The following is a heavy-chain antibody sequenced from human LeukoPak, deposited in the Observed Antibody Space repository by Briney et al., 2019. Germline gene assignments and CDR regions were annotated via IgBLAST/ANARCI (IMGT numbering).Heavy chain of an antibody. CDR2: ISYDGSNK. Sequence: GGSLRLSCAASGFTFSSYGMHWVRQAPGKGLEWVAVISYDGSNKYYADSVKGRFTISRDNSKNTLYLQMNSLRAEDTAVYYCAKERFLEWLFDYWGQGTLVTVSS. V-gene: IGHV3-30*18. J-gene: IGHJ4*02. D-gene: IGHD3-3*01. CDR3: AKERFLEWLFDY. CDR1: GFTFSSYG.